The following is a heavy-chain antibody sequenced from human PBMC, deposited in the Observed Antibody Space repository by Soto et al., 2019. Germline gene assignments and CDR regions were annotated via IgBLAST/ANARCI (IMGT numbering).Heavy chain of an antibody. CDR1: GFTFSSYA. V-gene: IGHV3-30-3*01. J-gene: IGHJ4*02. Sequence: GGSLRLSCAASGFTFSSYAMHWVRQAPGKGLEWVAVISYDGSNKYYADSVKGRFTISRDNSKNTLYLQMNSLRAEDTAVYYCARSIVLMVYAMFLPGYWGQGTLVTVSS. CDR2: ISYDGSNK. CDR3: ARSIVLMVYAMFLPGY. D-gene: IGHD2-8*01.